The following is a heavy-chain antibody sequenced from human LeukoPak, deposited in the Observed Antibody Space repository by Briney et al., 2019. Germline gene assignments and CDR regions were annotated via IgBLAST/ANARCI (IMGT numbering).Heavy chain of an antibody. CDR3: TTEWGTSCCNAFNI. D-gene: IGHD6-6*01. Sequence: GGSLRLSCAASGITVSSKYMSCVRQAPGKGLEWVSVIYSGGNTYYTDSVKGRFTISRDNSKNTLYLQMNSLRAEDTAVYYCTTEWGTSCCNAFNIWGQGTMVTVSS. V-gene: IGHV3-66*01. CDR2: IYSGGNT. J-gene: IGHJ3*02. CDR1: GITVSSKY.